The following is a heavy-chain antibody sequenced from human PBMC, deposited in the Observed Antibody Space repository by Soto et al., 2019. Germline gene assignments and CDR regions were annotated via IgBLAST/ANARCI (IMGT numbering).Heavy chain of an antibody. CDR1: GYTFACRL. Sequence: SRKISNTTPGYTFACRLLHGKRQAPGQGLEWMGIINPRGGITTYAQKFQGRLTMTGDTSTSTVYMELSSLTTEDTAMYHCASSPAYGSSWYGIPPVFCHGMGDCRQ. D-gene: IGHD6-13*01. CDR2: INPRGGIT. CDR3: ASSPAYGSSWYGIPPVFCHGMGD. J-gene: IGHJ6*02. V-gene: IGHV1-46*01.